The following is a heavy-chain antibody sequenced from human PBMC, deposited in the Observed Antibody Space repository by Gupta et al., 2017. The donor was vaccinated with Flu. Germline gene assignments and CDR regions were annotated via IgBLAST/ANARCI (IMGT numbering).Heavy chain of an antibody. CDR3: ARDKRSCSGCFVFDC. D-gene: IGHD1-26*01. J-gene: IGHJ4*01. V-gene: IGHV1-2*02. CDR1: GYTLNVYY. CDR2: INPNTGDT. Sequence: SGKSSGYTLNVYYPHWIRQAPGHGLEWMGGINPNTGDTNYAQKFQGRVTMTRATYMSTAYMELSRQKSDDTHVYYWARDKRSCSGCFVFDCLG.